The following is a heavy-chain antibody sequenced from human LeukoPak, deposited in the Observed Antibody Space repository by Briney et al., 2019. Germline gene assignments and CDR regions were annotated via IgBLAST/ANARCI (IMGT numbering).Heavy chain of an antibody. Sequence: SQTLSLTCTVSGGSISSGGYYWSWIRQHPGKGLEWIGYIYYSGSTYYHPSLKSRVTISVDTSKNQFSLKPSSVTAVDTAVYYCARVPGNYDFWSGPRAYFDYWGQGTLVTVSS. CDR3: ARVPGNYDFWSGPRAYFDY. J-gene: IGHJ4*02. CDR2: IYYSGST. CDR1: GGSISSGGYY. D-gene: IGHD3-3*01. V-gene: IGHV4-31*03.